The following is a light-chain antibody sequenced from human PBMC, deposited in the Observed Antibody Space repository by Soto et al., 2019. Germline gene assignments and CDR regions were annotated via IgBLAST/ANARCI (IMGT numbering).Light chain of an antibody. Sequence: AIQMTQSPSSLSASVGDRVTITCRASQDIRTDVAWYQQKPGKAPKLLIFAASSLQSGVSSRFSGSGSGTDFTLTISSLQPEDFVTYYCLQDYIYPYTFGQGTKLEIK. CDR1: QDIRTD. CDR3: LQDYIYPYT. CDR2: AAS. J-gene: IGKJ2*01. V-gene: IGKV1-6*01.